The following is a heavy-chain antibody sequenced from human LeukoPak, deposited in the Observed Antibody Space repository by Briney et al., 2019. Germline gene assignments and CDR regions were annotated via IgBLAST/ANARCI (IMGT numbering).Heavy chain of an antibody. D-gene: IGHD3-22*01. Sequence: GGSLRLSCVVSGFTFSDYYMSWIRQAPGKGLEWVSYISSSGSTIYYADSVKGRFTISRDNAKNSLYLQMNSLRAEDTAVYYCARGLSYYYDSSGHRDAFDIWGQGTMVTVSS. CDR2: ISSSGSTI. V-gene: IGHV3-11*01. CDR3: ARGLSYYYDSSGHRDAFDI. CDR1: GFTFSDYY. J-gene: IGHJ3*02.